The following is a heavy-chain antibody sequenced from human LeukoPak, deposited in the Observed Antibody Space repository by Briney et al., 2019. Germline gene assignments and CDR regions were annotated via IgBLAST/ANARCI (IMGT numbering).Heavy chain of an antibody. J-gene: IGHJ5*02. D-gene: IGHD3-10*01. CDR3: ARVHRTYYNWFDP. CDR2: ISSSGST. Sequence: SETLSLTCTVSGDSISSGDYYWSWIRQPAGKGLEWIGRISSSGSTNFNPSLKSRVTISVDTSKNQFSLMLSSVTAADTAVYYCARVHRTYYNWFDPWGQGTLVTVSS. CDR1: GDSISSGDYY. V-gene: IGHV4-61*02.